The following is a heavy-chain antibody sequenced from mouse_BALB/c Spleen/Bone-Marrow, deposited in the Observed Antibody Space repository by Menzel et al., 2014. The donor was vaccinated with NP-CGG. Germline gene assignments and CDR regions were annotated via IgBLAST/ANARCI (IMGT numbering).Heavy chain of an antibody. CDR3: ESREEYFDL. J-gene: IGHJ1*01. V-gene: IGHV1-31*01. Sequence: ELELGESGPELVKPWASVKISCKVTGYSFTGYYRHLMKQSHGNSVDWIGYIYPNNGVSSYNQKFKGKATLTVDKSSSQAFMEVRSLPADGSPVSHFESREEYFDLLCDGTTVTISS. CDR1: GYSFTGYY. CDR2: IYPNNGVS.